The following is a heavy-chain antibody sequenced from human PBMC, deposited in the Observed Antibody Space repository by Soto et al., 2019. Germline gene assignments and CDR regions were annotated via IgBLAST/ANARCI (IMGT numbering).Heavy chain of an antibody. CDR2: ISAYNGNT. J-gene: IGHJ4*02. CDR3: ARGLAVALIDY. CDR1: GYTFTSYG. Sequence: QVQLVQSGAEVKKPGASVKVSCKASGYTFTSYGISWVRQAPGQGLEWRGWISAYNGNTKYEQKLQGRVTMTTDTTASTAHMQLRSRRSDDTAVDYCARGLAVALIDYCGQGTLVTLSS. D-gene: IGHD6-19*01. V-gene: IGHV1-18*01.